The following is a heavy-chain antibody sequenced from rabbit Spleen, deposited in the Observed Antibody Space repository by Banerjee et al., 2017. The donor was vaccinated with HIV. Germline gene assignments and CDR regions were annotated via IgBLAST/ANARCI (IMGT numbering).Heavy chain of an antibody. V-gene: IGHV1S45*01. Sequence: QEQLVESRGGLVTPGGSLKLSCKASGFTISNNYWMNWVRQAPGKGLEWISCIAGSSSGFTYSATWAKGRFTISKTSSTTVTLRMTSLTAADRATYFCARDLLGVIGWNFYLWGQGTLVTVS. J-gene: IGHJ4*01. CDR2: IAGSSSGFT. CDR1: GFTISNNYW. CDR3: ARDLLGVIGWNFYL. D-gene: IGHD1-1*01.